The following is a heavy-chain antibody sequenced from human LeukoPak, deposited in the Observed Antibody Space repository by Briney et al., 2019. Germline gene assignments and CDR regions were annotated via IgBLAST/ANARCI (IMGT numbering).Heavy chain of an antibody. D-gene: IGHD3-22*01. J-gene: IGHJ4*02. CDR2: ISGSGGST. CDR1: GFTFSSYA. V-gene: IGHV3-23*01. Sequence: GGSLRLSCAASGFTFSSYAMSWVRQAPGKGLEWVSAISGSGGSTYYADSVKGRFTISRDNSKNTLYLQMNSLRAEDTAVYYCAKLPITMIVVLYYFDYWGQGTLVTVSS. CDR3: AKLPITMIVVLYYFDY.